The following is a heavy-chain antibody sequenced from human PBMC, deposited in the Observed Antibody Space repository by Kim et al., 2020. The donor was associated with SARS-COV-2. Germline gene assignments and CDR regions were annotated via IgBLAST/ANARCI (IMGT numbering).Heavy chain of an antibody. J-gene: IGHJ4*02. D-gene: IGHD6-6*01. V-gene: IGHV4-59*01. CDR3: ARETYSSSAAIDY. Sequence: YIPSLKWRATISVDTSKNPFSLRLSSVTAADTAVYYCARETYSSSAAIDYWGLGTLVTVSS.